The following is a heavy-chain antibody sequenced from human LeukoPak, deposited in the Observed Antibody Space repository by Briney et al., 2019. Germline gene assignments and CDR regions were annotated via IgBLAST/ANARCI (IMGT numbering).Heavy chain of an antibody. CDR2: IYHSGNT. CDR3: AREGRYRYGYNEYHLYMDI. J-gene: IGHJ6*03. V-gene: IGHV4-38-2*02. CDR1: GYSISSGYY. D-gene: IGHD5-18*01. Sequence: SETLSLTCTVSGYSISSGYYWGWIRQPPGKGLEWIGSIYHSGNTCYNPSLKSRVTISVDTSKNHFSLNLSSVTAADTAVYYCAREGRYRYGYNEYHLYMDIWGKGTTVTVSS.